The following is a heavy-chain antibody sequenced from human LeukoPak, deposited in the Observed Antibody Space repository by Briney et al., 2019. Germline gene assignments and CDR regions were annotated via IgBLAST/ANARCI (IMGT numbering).Heavy chain of an antibody. CDR3: ARVASYCSGGSCYLPGWFDP. CDR2: INHSGST. CDR1: GGSFSGYY. J-gene: IGHJ5*02. V-gene: IGHV4-34*01. D-gene: IGHD2-15*01. Sequence: SETLSLTCAVYGGSFSGYYWSWIRQPPGKGLEWIGEINHSGSTNYNPSLKSRVTISVDTSKNQFSLKLSSVTAADTAVYYCARVASYCSGGSCYLPGWFDPWGQGTLVTVSS.